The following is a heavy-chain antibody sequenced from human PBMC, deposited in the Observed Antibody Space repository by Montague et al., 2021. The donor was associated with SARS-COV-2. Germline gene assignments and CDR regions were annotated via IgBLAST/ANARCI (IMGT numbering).Heavy chain of an antibody. CDR2: SYNSGST. CDR1: GGSISSHY. D-gene: IGHD6-19*01. Sequence: SETLSLTCTVSGGSISSHYWSWIRQPPGKGLEWIGYSYNSGSTNYNPSLKSRGTISLDTSKNQFSLTLSSVTAADTAGYYCAGDIAVAGLFDSWGQGTLVTVSS. J-gene: IGHJ4*02. CDR3: AGDIAVAGLFDS. V-gene: IGHV4-4*08.